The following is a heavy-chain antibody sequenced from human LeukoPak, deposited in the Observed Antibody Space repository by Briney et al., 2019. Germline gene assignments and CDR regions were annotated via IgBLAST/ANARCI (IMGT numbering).Heavy chain of an antibody. Sequence: SETLSLTCTVSGNSISSGDNYWSWIRQPAGKGLEWIGRIYTSGSTNYNPSLKSRVTISVDTSKNQFSLKLSSVTAADTAVYYCARGWVTTIDYWGQGTLVTVSS. V-gene: IGHV4-61*02. J-gene: IGHJ4*02. CDR3: ARGWVTTIDY. D-gene: IGHD4-17*01. CDR2: IYTSGST. CDR1: GNSISSGDNY.